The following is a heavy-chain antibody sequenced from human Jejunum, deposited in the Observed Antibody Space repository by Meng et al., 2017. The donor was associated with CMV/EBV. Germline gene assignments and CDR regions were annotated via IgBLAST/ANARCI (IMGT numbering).Heavy chain of an antibody. CDR2: FSPGGNI. V-gene: IGHV4-4*07. CDR3: ARGESRGYYYFDY. Sequence: QGHPQESGPGLGRPSETLSLTCTVSGDSISNYFWSWIRQPAGKKLEWIGRFSPGGNINYIPSLKGRLTMSVDTSNNQIFLNVTSVTAADTALYYCARGESRGYYYFDYWGQGILVTVSS. J-gene: IGHJ4*02. CDR1: GDSISNYF. D-gene: IGHD3-22*01.